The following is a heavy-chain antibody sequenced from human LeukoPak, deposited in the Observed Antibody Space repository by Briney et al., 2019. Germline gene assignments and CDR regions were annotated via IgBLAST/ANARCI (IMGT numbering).Heavy chain of an antibody. D-gene: IGHD4-11*01. J-gene: IGHJ4*02. CDR1: GFTFSSYC. Sequence: GGSLRLSCAASGFTFSSYCMHWVRQAPGKGLVWVSRINSDGSSTSYADSVKGRFTISRDNAKNTLYLQMNSLRAEDTAVYYCARAYTTVTTIQVYWGQGTLVTVSS. CDR2: INSDGSST. V-gene: IGHV3-74*01. CDR3: ARAYTTVTTIQVY.